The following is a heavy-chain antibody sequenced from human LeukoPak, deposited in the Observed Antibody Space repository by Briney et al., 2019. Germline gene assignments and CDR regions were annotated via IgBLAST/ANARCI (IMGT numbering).Heavy chain of an antibody. CDR2: IWYDGTYK. CDR3: ARDVRIVAPGGGYYYYGMDV. CDR1: GFTFSSFG. Sequence: PGGSLRLSCGASGFTFSSFGMHWVRQAPGKGLEWVAVIWYDGTYKYYADSVKGRFTISRDNSKNMLYLQMNSLRGEDTAMYYCARDVRIVAPGGGYYYYGMDVWGQGTTVTVSS. V-gene: IGHV3-33*01. J-gene: IGHJ6*02. D-gene: IGHD2-8*02.